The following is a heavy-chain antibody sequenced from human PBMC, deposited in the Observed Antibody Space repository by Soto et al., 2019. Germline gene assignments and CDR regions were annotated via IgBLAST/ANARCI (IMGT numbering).Heavy chain of an antibody. V-gene: IGHV3-74*03. D-gene: IGHD3-10*01. CDR2: IDADDSSA. CDR1: GFTFSTTW. Sequence: EMQLVESGGGLVQPGGSLRLSCVVSGFTFSTTWMHWVRQAPGKGLVWVSRIDADDSSATYADSVKGRFTISRDNSKNTLYLQRNSLRPEDTAVYYCARDYYYSVDVWGQGTAVTVSS. J-gene: IGHJ6*02. CDR3: ARDYYYSVDV.